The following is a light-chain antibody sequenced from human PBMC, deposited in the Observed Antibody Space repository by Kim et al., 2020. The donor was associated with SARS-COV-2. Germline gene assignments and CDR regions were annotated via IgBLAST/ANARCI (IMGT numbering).Light chain of an antibody. CDR1: QSVGRN. CDR3: QQYNYWPRT. CDR2: GAS. V-gene: IGKV3-15*01. Sequence: ETVMTQSPATLSVSPGERATLSCRTSQSVGRNLAWYQHKAGQPPRLLIYGASTRATGVPARFSGSGSGTELTLTISSLQSEDVAVYYCQQYNYWPRTFGQGNKVDIK. J-gene: IGKJ1*01.